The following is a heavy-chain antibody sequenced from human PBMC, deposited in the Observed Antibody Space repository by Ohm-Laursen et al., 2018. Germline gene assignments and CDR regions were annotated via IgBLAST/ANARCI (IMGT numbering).Heavy chain of an antibody. CDR3: ARVSRGTLQSP. CDR2: IYYSGST. D-gene: IGHD5-24*01. V-gene: IGHV4-61*01. CDR1: GGSVTSGSYF. Sequence: TLSLTCTVSGGSVTSGSYFWSWIRQPPGKELEWIAYIYYSGSTNYNPSLKSRVTISIDTSKNQFSLSLSSVTAADTAVYYCARVSRGTLQSPWGQGTLVTVSS. J-gene: IGHJ5*02.